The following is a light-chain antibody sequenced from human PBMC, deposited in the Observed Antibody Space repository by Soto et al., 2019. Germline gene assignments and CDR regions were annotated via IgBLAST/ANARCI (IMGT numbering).Light chain of an antibody. V-gene: IGLV1-40*01. CDR3: QSYDSRLSRSV. J-gene: IGLJ3*02. CDR2: GNS. Sequence: QSVLTQPPSVSGAPGQRVPISCTGSSSNIGAHYYIHWYQHLPGTAPKLLIYGNSNRPSGVPDRFSGSKSGTSASLAITGLQGEDDADYYCQSYDSRLSRSVFGGGTKVTVL. CDR1: SSNIGAHYY.